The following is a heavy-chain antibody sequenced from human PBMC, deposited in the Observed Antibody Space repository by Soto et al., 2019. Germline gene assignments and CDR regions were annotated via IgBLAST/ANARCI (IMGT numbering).Heavy chain of an antibody. CDR1: GFTFSSYA. V-gene: IGHV3-23*01. CDR2: ISGSGNTT. D-gene: IGHD2-15*01. J-gene: IGHJ6*02. Sequence: PGGSLRLSCAASGFTFSSYAMSWVRQAPGKGLEWISAISGSGNTTYYADSVKGRFTISRDNSKNTLYLQMNSLRAEDTAVYYCARDNRGGSWYQTTHYYYYYYGMDVWGQGTTVTVSS. CDR3: ARDNRGGSWYQTTHYYYYYYGMDV.